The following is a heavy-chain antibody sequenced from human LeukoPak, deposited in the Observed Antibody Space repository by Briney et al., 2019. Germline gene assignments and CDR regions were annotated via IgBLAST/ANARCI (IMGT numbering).Heavy chain of an antibody. J-gene: IGHJ4*02. CDR1: GFTVSSNY. CDR3: ARATVEMATITFDY. V-gene: IGHV3-53*01. Sequence: GGSLRLSSAASGFTVSSNYMSWVRQAPGKGLEWVSVIYSGGSTYYADSVKGRVTISRDNSKNTLYLQMNSLRAEDTAVYYCARATVEMATITFDYWGQGTLVTVSS. CDR2: IYSGGST. D-gene: IGHD5-24*01.